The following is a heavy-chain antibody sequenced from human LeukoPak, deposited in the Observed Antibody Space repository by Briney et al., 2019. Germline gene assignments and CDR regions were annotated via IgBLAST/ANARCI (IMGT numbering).Heavy chain of an antibody. CDR2: ISSRSSYI. D-gene: IGHD4-17*01. J-gene: IGHJ4*02. CDR1: GFTFSDYY. V-gene: IGHV3-11*06. CDR3: ARDRAGPDNGDYVFAY. Sequence: GGSLRLSCAASGFTFSDYYMSWIRQAPGKGLEWVSYISSRSSYIYYADSLKGRFTISRDNAKNSLYLNIHSLRAEDTAVYYCARDRAGPDNGDYVFAYWGQGTLVTVSS.